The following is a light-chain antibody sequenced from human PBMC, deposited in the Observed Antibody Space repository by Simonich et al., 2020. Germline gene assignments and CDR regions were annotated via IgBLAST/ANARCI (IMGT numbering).Light chain of an antibody. V-gene: IGKV3-20*01. J-gene: IGKJ2*01. Sequence: EIVLTQSPGTLSLSPGERAPLPCRASQSVSSSYFAWYQQKPGQAPRRLIYGASCMATGIPDRFSGSGSGTDFTLTISRLEPEDFAVYYYQQYGSSPYTFGQGTKLEIK. CDR2: GAS. CDR1: QSVSSSY. CDR3: QQYGSSPYT.